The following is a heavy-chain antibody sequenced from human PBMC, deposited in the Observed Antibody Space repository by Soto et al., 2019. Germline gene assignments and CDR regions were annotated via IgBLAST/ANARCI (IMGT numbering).Heavy chain of an antibody. Sequence: ASVKVAWKASGYTSADFGISWGRQAPGQGLEWMGWVSGNNGASNPAPKVQGRITMTLDTSTGVSYMALRSLRSDDTAIYYCVRDQKYFRVNGNWFDPWGQGTLVTLSP. D-gene: IGHD2-2*01. V-gene: IGHV1-18*04. J-gene: IGHJ5*01. CDR3: VRDQKYFRVNGNWFDP. CDR2: VSGNNGAS. CDR1: GYTSADFG.